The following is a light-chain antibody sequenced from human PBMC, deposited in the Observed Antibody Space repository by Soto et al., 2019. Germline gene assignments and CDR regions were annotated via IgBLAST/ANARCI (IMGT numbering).Light chain of an antibody. V-gene: IGLV4-69*01. Sequence: QPVLTQSPSASASLGASVKLTCTLSSGHSSYTIAWHQQQPEKGPRYLMKLNTDGSHSRGDGIPDRFSGSRSGAERYLTISSLQSEDEADYYCQTWGAGIVVFGGGTTVTVL. CDR3: QTWGAGIVV. CDR1: SGHSSYT. J-gene: IGLJ2*01. CDR2: LNTDGSH.